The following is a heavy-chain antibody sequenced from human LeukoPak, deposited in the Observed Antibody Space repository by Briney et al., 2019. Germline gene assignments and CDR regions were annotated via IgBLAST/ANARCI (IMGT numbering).Heavy chain of an antibody. CDR3: ARFGGNYYGSGSSSYDY. V-gene: IGHV7-4-1*02. J-gene: IGHJ4*02. CDR1: GYTFTSYA. CDR2: ISTNTGNP. Sequence: ASVKVSCKASGYTFTSYAMNWVRQAPGQGLEWMGWISTNTGNPTYAQGFTGRFVFSLDTSVSTAYLQISSLKAEDTAVYYCARFGGNYYGSGSSSYDYWGQGTLVTVSS. D-gene: IGHD3-10*01.